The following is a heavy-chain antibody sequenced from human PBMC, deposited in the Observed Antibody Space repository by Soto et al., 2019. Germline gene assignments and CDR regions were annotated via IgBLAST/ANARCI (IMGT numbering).Heavy chain of an antibody. Sequence: QVQLQESGPGLVKPSETLSLTCTVSGGSISSYYWSWIRQPPGKGLEWIGYIYYSGSTNYNPSLKSRVTISVDTSKNQFSLKLSSVTAADTAVYYCARDRPIVVGYGPRDYYYGMDVWGQGTTVTVSS. D-gene: IGHD2-21*01. J-gene: IGHJ6*02. CDR3: ARDRPIVVGYGPRDYYYGMDV. V-gene: IGHV4-59*01. CDR2: IYYSGST. CDR1: GGSISSYY.